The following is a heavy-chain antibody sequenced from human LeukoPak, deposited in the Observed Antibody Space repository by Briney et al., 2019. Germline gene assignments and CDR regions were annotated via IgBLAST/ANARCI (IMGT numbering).Heavy chain of an antibody. CDR1: GYTFTSYG. CDR2: ISAYNGNT. Sequence: ASVKVSCKASGYTFTSYGISWVRQAPGQGLEWMGWISAYNGNTNYAQKLQGRVTMTTDTSTSTAYMELRGLRSDDTAVYYCARAKEWELQYNWFDPWGQGTLVTVSS. J-gene: IGHJ5*02. D-gene: IGHD1-26*01. V-gene: IGHV1-18*01. CDR3: ARAKEWELQYNWFDP.